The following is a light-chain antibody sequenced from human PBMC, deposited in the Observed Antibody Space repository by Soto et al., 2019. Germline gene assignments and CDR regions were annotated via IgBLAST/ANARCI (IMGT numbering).Light chain of an antibody. Sequence: DLQMTQSPSSLSASVGDRVTITCRASQGISKDLGWYQQKPGKAPRRLIFATSSLQSGVPSRFSGSGSGTEFTLTISSLQPEDFATYYCLQHNYYPLTFGGGTKVEIK. V-gene: IGKV1-17*01. CDR3: LQHNYYPLT. CDR2: ATS. CDR1: QGISKD. J-gene: IGKJ4*01.